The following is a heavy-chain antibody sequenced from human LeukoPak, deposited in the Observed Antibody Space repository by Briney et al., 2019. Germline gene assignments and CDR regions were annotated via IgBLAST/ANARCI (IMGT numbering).Heavy chain of an antibody. CDR3: ARLGGSGSYNAYYFDY. J-gene: IGHJ4*02. CDR1: GGSISNYY. CDR2: IHHSGST. D-gene: IGHD3-10*01. Sequence: PSETLSLTCTVSGGSISNYYWSWIRQPPGKGLEWIGYIHHSGSTNYNPSLKSRVTISVDTSKNQFSLKLSSVTAADTAVYYCARLGGSGSYNAYYFDYWGQGTLVTVSS. V-gene: IGHV4-59*08.